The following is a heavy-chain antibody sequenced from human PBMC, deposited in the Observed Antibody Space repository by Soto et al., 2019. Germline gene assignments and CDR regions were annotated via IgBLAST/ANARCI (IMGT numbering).Heavy chain of an antibody. CDR1: GGTFSCYA. CDR3: ASGTGDSSSADY. CDR2: IIPIFGTA. Sequence: QVQLVQSGAEVKTPGSSVKVSCKASGGTFSCYAISWVRQAPGQGLEWMGGIIPIFGTANYAQKFQGIVTITADESTTTAYTELRSLRSEDTAVYYCASGTGDSSSADYCGQGTLVTVSS. V-gene: IGHV1-69*12. D-gene: IGHD6-6*01. J-gene: IGHJ4*02.